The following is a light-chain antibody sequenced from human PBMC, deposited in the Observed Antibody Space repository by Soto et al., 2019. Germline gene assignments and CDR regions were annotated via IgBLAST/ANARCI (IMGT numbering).Light chain of an antibody. Sequence: QSALTQPASVSASPGQSITISCTGTSSDIGGYNYVSWYQQHAGKAPKLMIYEVSNRPSGVSHRFSGSKSGNTASLTISGLQAEDEADYYCNSYASTYVLVFGGGTKLTVL. V-gene: IGLV2-14*01. CDR3: NSYASTYVLV. CDR2: EVS. CDR1: SSDIGGYNY. J-gene: IGLJ3*02.